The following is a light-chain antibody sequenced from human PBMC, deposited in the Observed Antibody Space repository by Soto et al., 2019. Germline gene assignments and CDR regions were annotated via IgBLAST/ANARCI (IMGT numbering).Light chain of an antibody. CDR1: TSDVGSYNY. V-gene: IGLV2-14*01. J-gene: IGLJ3*02. CDR2: EVT. Sequence: QSVLTQPASVSGSPGQSITISCTGTTSDVGSYNYVSWYQQHPGKVPKLMIYEVTNRPSGVSNRFSGSKSGNTASLTISGLQADDEAGYYCSSYTSSTWVFGGGTKLTVL. CDR3: SSYTSSTWV.